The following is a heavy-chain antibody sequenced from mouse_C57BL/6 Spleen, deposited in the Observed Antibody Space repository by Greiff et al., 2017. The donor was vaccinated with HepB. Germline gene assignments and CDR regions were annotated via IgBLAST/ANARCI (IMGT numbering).Heavy chain of an antibody. Sequence: LVESGPELVKPGASVKISCKASGYTFTDYYINWVKQRPGQGLEWIGWIFPGSGSTYYNEKFKGKATLTVNKSSSTAYMELRSLTSEDSAVYYCAREVTTVPDYWGQGTTLTVSS. J-gene: IGHJ2*01. CDR1: GYTFTDYY. V-gene: IGHV1-75*01. D-gene: IGHD1-1*01. CDR3: AREVTTVPDY. CDR2: IFPGSGST.